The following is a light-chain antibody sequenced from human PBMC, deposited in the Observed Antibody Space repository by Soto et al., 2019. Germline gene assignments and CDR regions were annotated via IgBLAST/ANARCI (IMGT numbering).Light chain of an antibody. Sequence: QSALTQPASVSGSPGQSITISCTGSNSDIGGYNSVSWYQQHPGKAPKLLIFGVTNRPSGVSDRFSGSKSGNTASLDISGLRSEDEADYYCAAWDDSLSGRVFGGGTKVTVL. CDR1: NSDIGGYNS. CDR2: GVT. J-gene: IGLJ3*02. CDR3: AAWDDSLSGRV. V-gene: IGLV2-14*01.